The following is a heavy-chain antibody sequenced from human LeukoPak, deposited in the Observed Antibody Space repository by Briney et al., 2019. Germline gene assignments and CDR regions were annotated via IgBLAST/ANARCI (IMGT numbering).Heavy chain of an antibody. D-gene: IGHD3-16*02. CDR1: GYTFTSYA. V-gene: IGHV7-4-1*02. J-gene: IGHJ4*02. Sequence: GASVKVSCKASGYTFTSYAMNWVRQAPGQGLEWMGWINTNTGNPTYAQGFTGRFVFSLDTSVSTAYLQISSLKAEDTAVYYCARSYYVWGSYRSPFDYWGQGALVTVSS. CDR3: ARSYYVWGSYRSPFDY. CDR2: INTNTGNP.